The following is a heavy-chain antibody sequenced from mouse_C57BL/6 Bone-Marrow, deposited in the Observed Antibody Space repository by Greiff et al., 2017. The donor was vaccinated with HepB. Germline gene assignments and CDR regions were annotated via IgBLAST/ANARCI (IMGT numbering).Heavy chain of an antibody. CDR2: INPSTGGT. D-gene: IGHD3-2*02. CDR3: ARSGQLRLPSWFAY. J-gene: IGHJ3*01. V-gene: IGHV1-42*01. Sequence: VQLQQSGPELVKPGASVKISCKASGYSFTGYYMNWVKQSPEKSLEWIGEINPSTGGTTYNQKFKAKATLTVDKSSSTAYMQLKSLTSEDSAVYYCARSGQLRLPSWFAYWGQGTLVTVSA. CDR1: GYSFTGYY.